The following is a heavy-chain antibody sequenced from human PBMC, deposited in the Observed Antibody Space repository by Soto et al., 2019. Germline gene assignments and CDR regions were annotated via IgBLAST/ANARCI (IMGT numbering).Heavy chain of an antibody. Sequence: SETLSLTCAVSGGSISSGGYSWSWIRQPPGKGLEWIGYIYHSGSTYYNPSLKSRVTISVDRSKNQFSLKLSSVTAADTAVYYCARPSYYYDSSGSTANFDYWGQGTLVTVSS. CDR2: IYHSGST. CDR3: ARPSYYYDSSGSTANFDY. V-gene: IGHV4-30-2*01. D-gene: IGHD3-22*01. CDR1: GGSISSGGYS. J-gene: IGHJ4*02.